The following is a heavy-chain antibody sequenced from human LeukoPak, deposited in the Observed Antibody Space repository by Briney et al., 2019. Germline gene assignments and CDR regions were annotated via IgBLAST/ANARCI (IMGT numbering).Heavy chain of an antibody. Sequence: PSETLSLTCTVSGYSISSGYYWGWIRQPPGKGLEGIGSIYHSGSTYYNPSLKSRVTISVDTSKNQFSLKLSSVTAADTAVYYCARVSSYVRYWGQGTLVTVSS. V-gene: IGHV4-38-2*02. CDR3: ARVSSYVRY. D-gene: IGHD3-10*02. CDR1: GYSISSGYY. CDR2: IYHSGST. J-gene: IGHJ4*02.